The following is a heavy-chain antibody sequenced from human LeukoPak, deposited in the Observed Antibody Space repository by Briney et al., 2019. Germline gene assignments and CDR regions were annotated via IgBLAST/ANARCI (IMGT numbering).Heavy chain of an antibody. Sequence: GSLRLSCAASGFTVSSNYMSWVRQPPGKGLEWIGSIYYSGSTYYNPSLKSRVTISVDTSKNQFSLKLSSVTAADTAVYYCARQGYPATPPPYWGQGTLVTVSS. CDR3: ARQGYPATPPPY. D-gene: IGHD5-18*01. V-gene: IGHV4-39*01. CDR1: GFTVSSNY. J-gene: IGHJ4*02. CDR2: IYYSGST.